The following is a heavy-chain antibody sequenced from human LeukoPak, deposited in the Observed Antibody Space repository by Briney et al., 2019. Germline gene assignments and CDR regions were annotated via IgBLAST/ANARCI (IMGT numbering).Heavy chain of an antibody. Sequence: ASVKVSCKASGYTFTSYDINWVRQATGQGLEWMGWMNPNSGNTGYAQKFQGRVTMTRNTSISTAYMELSSLRSGDTAVYYCARVQSSSWYFYYYYYMDVWGKGTTVTISS. J-gene: IGHJ6*03. CDR2: MNPNSGNT. D-gene: IGHD6-13*01. CDR3: ARVQSSSWYFYYYYYMDV. V-gene: IGHV1-8*01. CDR1: GYTFTSYD.